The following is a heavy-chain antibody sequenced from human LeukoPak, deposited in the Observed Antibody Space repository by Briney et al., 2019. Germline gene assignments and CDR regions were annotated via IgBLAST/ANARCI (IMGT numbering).Heavy chain of an antibody. CDR3: AKDLWQWLFDY. Sequence: GGSLRLSCAASGFSFSSYGMTWVRQAPGKGLEWVSYISSRSTTMLYADSVKGRFIISRDNSKNTLYLQMNSLRAEDTAVYYCAKDLWQWLFDYWGQGTLVTVSS. D-gene: IGHD6-19*01. CDR2: ISSRSTTM. J-gene: IGHJ4*02. CDR1: GFSFSSYG. V-gene: IGHV3-48*01.